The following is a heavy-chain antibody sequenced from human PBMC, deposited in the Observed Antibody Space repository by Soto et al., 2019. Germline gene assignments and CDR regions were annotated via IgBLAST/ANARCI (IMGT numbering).Heavy chain of an antibody. D-gene: IGHD4-17*01. V-gene: IGHV4-31*03. CDR2: IYYSGST. J-gene: IGHJ4*02. Sequence: SETLSLTCTVSGGSISSGGYYWSWIRQLPGKGLEWIGYIYYSGSTYYNPSLKSRVTISVDTSNNQFSLKLSSVTAADTAVYYCARAPSPTAITVYYFDYWGQGPLVTVS. CDR1: GGSISSGGYY. CDR3: ARAPSPTAITVYYFDY.